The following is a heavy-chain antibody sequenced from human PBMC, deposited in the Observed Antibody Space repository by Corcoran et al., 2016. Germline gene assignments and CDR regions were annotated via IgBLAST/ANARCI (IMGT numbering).Heavy chain of an antibody. Sequence: QLRLHESGPGLVKPSETLSLTCTVSGASIRRGLYYWAWIRQPPGKGLEWIGSVYYSGTAYYNPSLRGRVTVSVDTSNNQFSLTVNSVTAADTAVFYCARSSYSYDSWFDPWGQGTLVTVSS. D-gene: IGHD2-15*01. CDR2: VYYSGTA. J-gene: IGHJ5*02. CDR1: GASIRRGLYY. V-gene: IGHV4-39*01. CDR3: ARSSYSYDSWFDP.